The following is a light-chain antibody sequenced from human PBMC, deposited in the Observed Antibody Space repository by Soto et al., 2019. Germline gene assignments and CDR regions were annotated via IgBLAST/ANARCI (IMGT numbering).Light chain of an antibody. V-gene: IGKV3-20*01. Sequence: EIVLTQSPATLSLSPGERATLSCRASQSVSSYLAWYQQKPGQAPRLLIYGASSRATGIPDRFSGSGSGTDFTLTISRLEPEDFAVYYCQQYGSSRWTFGHGPKA. CDR2: GAS. CDR1: QSVSSY. J-gene: IGKJ1*01. CDR3: QQYGSSRWT.